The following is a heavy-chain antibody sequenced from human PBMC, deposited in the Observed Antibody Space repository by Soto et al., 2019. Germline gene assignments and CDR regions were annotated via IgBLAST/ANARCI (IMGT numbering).Heavy chain of an antibody. J-gene: IGHJ5*02. CDR3: ARDIVVAGGWFDP. Sequence: QVQLQESGPGLVKPSQTLSLTCTVSGGSISSGGYYWSWIRQHPGKGLEWIGYIYYSGSTYYNPSLKSRVTISVGTSKNQFSLRLSSVTAADTAGYYCARDIVVAGGWFDPWGQGTLVTVSS. CDR1: GGSISSGGYY. V-gene: IGHV4-31*03. D-gene: IGHD2-15*01. CDR2: IYYSGST.